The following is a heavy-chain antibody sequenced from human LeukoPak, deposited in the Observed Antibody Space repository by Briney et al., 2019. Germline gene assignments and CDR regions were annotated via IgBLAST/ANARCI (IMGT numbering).Heavy chain of an antibody. CDR1: GGSISSSSYY. V-gene: IGHV4-39*07. CDR3: ARERASSSWPLYYYYGMDV. CDR2: IYYSGST. D-gene: IGHD6-13*01. J-gene: IGHJ6*02. Sequence: SETLSLTCTVSGGSISSSSYYWGWIRQPPGKGLEWIGSIYYSGSTYYNPSLKSRVTISVDTSKNQFSLKLSSVTAADTAVYYCARERASSSWPLYYYYGMDVWGQGTTVTVSS.